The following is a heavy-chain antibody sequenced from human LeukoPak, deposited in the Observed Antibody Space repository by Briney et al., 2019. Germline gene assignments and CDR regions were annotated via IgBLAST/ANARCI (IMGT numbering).Heavy chain of an antibody. Sequence: PSETLSLTCAVSGYSISSGYYWGWIRQPPGKGLEWIGSIYHSGSTYYNPSLKSRVTISVDTSKNQFSLKLNSVTAADTAVYFCARASTTFDDWGQGTLVTVSS. CDR2: IYHSGST. V-gene: IGHV4-38-2*01. CDR1: GYSISSGYY. CDR3: ARASTTFDD. J-gene: IGHJ4*02. D-gene: IGHD1-14*01.